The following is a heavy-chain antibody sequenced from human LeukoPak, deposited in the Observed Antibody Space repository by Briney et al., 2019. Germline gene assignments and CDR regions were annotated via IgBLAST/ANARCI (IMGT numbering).Heavy chain of an antibody. V-gene: IGHV3-20*04. CDR3: ARDQYSRSWYFVSTGGY. J-gene: IGHJ4*02. Sequence: GGSLRLSCAASGFTFEDYGMSWVRQAPGKGLEWVSGINWNGGSTGYADSVKGRFTISRDNAKNSLYLQMNSLRAEDTALYYCARDQYSRSWYFVSTGGYWGQGTLVTVSS. CDR1: GFTFEDYG. CDR2: INWNGGST. D-gene: IGHD6-13*01.